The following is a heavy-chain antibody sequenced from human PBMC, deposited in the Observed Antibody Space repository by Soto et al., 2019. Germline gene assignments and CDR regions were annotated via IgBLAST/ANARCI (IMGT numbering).Heavy chain of an antibody. CDR1: GFTFSSYS. CDR2: ISSSSSTI. J-gene: IGHJ4*02. V-gene: IGHV3-48*02. D-gene: IGHD3-9*01. CDR3: ARDRRDYDILTGYLSGYFDY. Sequence: GGSLRLSCAASGFTFSSYSMNWVRQAPGKGLEWVSYISSSSSTIYYADSVKGRFTISRDNAKNSLYLQMNSLRDEDTAVYYCARDRRDYDILTGYLSGYFDYWGQGTLVTVSS.